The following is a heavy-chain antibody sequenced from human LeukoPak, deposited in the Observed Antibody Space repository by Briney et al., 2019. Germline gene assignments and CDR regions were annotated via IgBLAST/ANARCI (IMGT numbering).Heavy chain of an antibody. CDR2: ISSSGSTI. V-gene: IGHV3-11*01. J-gene: IGHJ3*02. Sequence: PGGSLRLSCAASGFTFSDYYMSWIRQAPGKGLEWVSYISSSGSTIYYADSVKGRFTISRDNAKNSLYLQMNSLRAEDTAVYYCARDVSRNYYGSGSLGPGFGIWGQGTMVTVSS. CDR1: GFTFSDYY. D-gene: IGHD3-10*01. CDR3: ARDVSRNYYGSGSLGPGFGI.